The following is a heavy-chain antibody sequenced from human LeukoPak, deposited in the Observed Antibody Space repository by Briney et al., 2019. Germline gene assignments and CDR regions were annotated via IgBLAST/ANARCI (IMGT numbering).Heavy chain of an antibody. V-gene: IGHV1-46*01. CDR2: INPSGGST. CDR3: ARDNAPYCGGDCYPDY. J-gene: IGHJ4*02. CDR1: GYTFTSYY. Sequence: ASVKVSCKASGYTFTSYYMHWVRQAPGQGLEWMGIINPSGGSTSYAQKFQGRVTMTRDTSTSTVYMELSSPRSEDTAVYYCARDNAPYCGGDCYPDYWGQGTLVTVSS. D-gene: IGHD2-21*02.